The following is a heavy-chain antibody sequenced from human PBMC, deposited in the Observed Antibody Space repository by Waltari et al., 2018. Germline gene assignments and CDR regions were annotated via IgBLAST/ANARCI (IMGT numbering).Heavy chain of an antibody. CDR3: ARDGIAAAGMGY. CDR1: GASISSSSYY. CDR2: IYYSGST. D-gene: IGHD6-13*01. Sequence: QLQLQESGPGLVKPSETLSLTCTVPGASISSSSYYWGWSRQPPGKGLEWIGSIYYSGSTYYNPSLKSRVTISVDTSKNQFSLKLSSVTAADTAVYYCARDGIAAAGMGYWGQGTLVTVSS. J-gene: IGHJ4*02. V-gene: IGHV4-39*07.